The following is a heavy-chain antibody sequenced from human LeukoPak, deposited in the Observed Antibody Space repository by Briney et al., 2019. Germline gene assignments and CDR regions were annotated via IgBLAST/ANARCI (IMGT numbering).Heavy chain of an antibody. J-gene: IGHJ4*02. Sequence: SGPTLVKPTQTLTLTCTSSGLSLSTSGVGVGWIRQPPGKALEWLALIYWNDDKRYSPSLKSRLTITKDTSKNQVVLTMTNMDPVDTATYYCAHSEVAALLSRYFDYWGQGTLVTVSS. CDR2: IYWNDDK. CDR3: AHSEVAALLSRYFDY. D-gene: IGHD6-13*01. V-gene: IGHV2-5*01. CDR1: GLSLSTSGVG.